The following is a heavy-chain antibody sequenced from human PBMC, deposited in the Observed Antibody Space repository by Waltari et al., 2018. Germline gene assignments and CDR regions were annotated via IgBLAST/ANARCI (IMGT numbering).Heavy chain of an antibody. D-gene: IGHD5-12*01. CDR3: AREGGRIVATLRFDY. CDR1: GSTFSSYS. CDR2: ISSRSSTI. V-gene: IGHV3-48*04. Sequence: EVQLVESGGGLVQPGGSLRLSCAASGSTFSSYSMHWVRPAPGKGLEWVSYISSRSSTIYYADSVKGRFTISRDNAKNSLYLQMNSLRAEDTAVYYCAREGGRIVATLRFDYWGQGTLVTVSS. J-gene: IGHJ4*02.